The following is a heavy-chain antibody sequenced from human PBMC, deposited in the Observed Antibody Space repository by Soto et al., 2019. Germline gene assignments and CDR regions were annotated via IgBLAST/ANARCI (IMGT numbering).Heavy chain of an antibody. D-gene: IGHD3-3*01. CDR2: ISGSGGNT. CDR1: GFTFSTYA. Sequence: EVQLLESGGGLEQHGGSLRLSCAASGFTFSTYAMSWVRQAPAKGLEWVSTISGSGGNTYYADSVKGRFTISRDNSKNTLHLQMNSLRDADTALYYCAKGSWDFWTGYFRSPYYFDYWGQGTLVTVSS. J-gene: IGHJ4*02. CDR3: AKGSWDFWTGYFRSPYYFDY. V-gene: IGHV3-23*01.